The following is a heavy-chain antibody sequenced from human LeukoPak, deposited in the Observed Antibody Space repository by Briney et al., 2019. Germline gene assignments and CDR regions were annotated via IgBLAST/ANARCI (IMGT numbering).Heavy chain of an antibody. J-gene: IGHJ4*02. D-gene: IGHD6-13*01. CDR3: ARRSSSSWSHDLRDSAGLDS. V-gene: IGHV5-51*01. Sequence: GESLKISCQASGYIFSIYWIAWVRQMPGRGLEWMGIIYPADSDTRYSPSFQGQVTISADKSNSTAYLQWSSLKASDTAMYYCARRSSSSWSHDLRDSAGLDSWGQGTLVTVSS. CDR1: GYIFSIYW. CDR2: IYPADSDT.